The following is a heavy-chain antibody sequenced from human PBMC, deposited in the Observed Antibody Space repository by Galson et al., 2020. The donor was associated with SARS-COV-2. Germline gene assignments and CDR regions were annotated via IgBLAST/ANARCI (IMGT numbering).Heavy chain of an antibody. CDR1: GGSISSSSYY. CDR3: AREGLMVYAIGAYFSVGMGV. J-gene: IGHJ6*02. CDR2: IYYSGST. D-gene: IGHD2-8*01. V-gene: IGHV4-39*02. Sequence: SETLSLTCTVSGGSISSSSYYWGWIRQPPGKGLEWIGSIYYSGSTYYNPSLKSRVTISVDTSKNQFSLKLSSVTAADTAVYYCAREGLMVYAIGAYFSVGMGVWGQGTTVTVSS.